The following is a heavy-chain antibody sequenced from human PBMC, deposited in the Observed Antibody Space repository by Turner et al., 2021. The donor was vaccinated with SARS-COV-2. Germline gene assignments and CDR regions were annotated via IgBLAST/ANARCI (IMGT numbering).Heavy chain of an antibody. J-gene: IGHJ6*02. CDR2: IYSCGST. Sequence: EVQLVESGGGLVQPGGSLRLSCAASGFTVSRNYMSWVRQAPGKGLEWVSVIYSCGSTYYADSVKGRFTISRHNSKNTLYLQMNSLRAEDTAVYHCARDLVAYGMDVWGQGTTVTVSS. D-gene: IGHD2-15*01. CDR1: GFTVSRNY. V-gene: IGHV3-53*04. CDR3: ARDLVAYGMDV.